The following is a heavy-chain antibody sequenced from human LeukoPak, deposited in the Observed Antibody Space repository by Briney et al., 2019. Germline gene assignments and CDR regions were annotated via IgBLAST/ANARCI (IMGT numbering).Heavy chain of an antibody. V-gene: IGHV3-15*01. CDR3: ATTRGI. CDR2: IKSKTDGGTP. J-gene: IGHJ4*02. CDR1: GFTFTYAY. D-gene: IGHD3-16*01. Sequence: GGSLRLSCAASGFTFTYAYINWVRQAPGKGLEWVGRIKSKTDGGTPDYAAPVKGRFTISRDGSRNTLYLQMNSLETEDTAVYYCATTRGIWGQGTLVTVSS.